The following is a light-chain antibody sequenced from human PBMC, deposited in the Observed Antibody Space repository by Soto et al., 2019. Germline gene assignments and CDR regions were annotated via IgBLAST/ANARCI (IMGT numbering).Light chain of an antibody. J-gene: IGKJ1*01. CDR3: LQRSNWPWT. CDR1: QSVGSF. CDR2: AAS. V-gene: IGKV3-11*01. Sequence: EIVLSQSPCTLSLSPGERATLSCGASQSVGSFLAWYQQKPGQAPRLLVYAASNRATGIPARFSGSGSGTDFTLTISSLEPEDFAVYYCLQRSNWPWTFGQGTKVDIK.